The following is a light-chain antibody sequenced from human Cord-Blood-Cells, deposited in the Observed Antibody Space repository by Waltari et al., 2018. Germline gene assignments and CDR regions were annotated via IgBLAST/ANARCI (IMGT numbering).Light chain of an antibody. V-gene: IGKV1-39*01. J-gene: IGKJ2*01. CDR2: AAS. CDR3: QQSYSTPYT. Sequence: DVQMTQSPSYVTASVGVRVTINCRARQSISSYLNWYQQKPGKAPKLLMYAASSLQRGVPSRFSGSRSVTDFTLTISSLQPKECATYCGQQSYSTPYTFGQVTKLESK. CDR1: QSISSY.